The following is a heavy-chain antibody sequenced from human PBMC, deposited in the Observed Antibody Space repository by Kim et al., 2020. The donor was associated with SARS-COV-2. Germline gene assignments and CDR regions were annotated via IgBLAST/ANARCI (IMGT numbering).Heavy chain of an antibody. D-gene: IGHD1-26*01. Sequence: SETLSLTCTVSGGSISSYYWSWIRQPPGKGLEWIGYIYYSGSTNYNPSLKSRVTISVDTSKNQFSLKLSSVTAADTAVYYCASRRGGGLGGSYWAFDYWGEGTLVTVSS. V-gene: IGHV4-59*13. CDR3: ASRRGGGLGGSYWAFDY. J-gene: IGHJ4*02. CDR2: IYYSGST. CDR1: GGSISSYY.